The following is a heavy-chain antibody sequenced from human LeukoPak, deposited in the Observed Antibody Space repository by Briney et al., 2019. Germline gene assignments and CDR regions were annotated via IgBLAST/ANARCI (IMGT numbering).Heavy chain of an antibody. J-gene: IGHJ4*02. CDR2: ISGSGGST. Sequence: GGSLRLSCAASGFTFSSYPMSWVRQAPGKGLEWVSAISGSGGSTYYADSVKGRFTISRDNSKNTLYLQMNSLRAEDTAVYYCAKDSSGWYVRYYFDYWGQGTLVTVSS. CDR1: GFTFSSYP. D-gene: IGHD6-19*01. CDR3: AKDSSGWYVRYYFDY. V-gene: IGHV3-23*01.